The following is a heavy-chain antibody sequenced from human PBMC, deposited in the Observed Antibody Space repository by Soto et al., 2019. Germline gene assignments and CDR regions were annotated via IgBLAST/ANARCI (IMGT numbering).Heavy chain of an antibody. CDR3: ARTGDCSSTSCYAFYYYGMDV. CDR1: GYSISSSKW. Sequence: SETLSLTRAVSGYSISSSKWWGWIRQPPGKGLEWIGYIYYSGSTYYNPSLKSRVTMSVDTSKNQFSLKLSSVTAVDTAVYYCARTGDCSSTSCYAFYYYGMDVWGQGTTVTVSS. J-gene: IGHJ6*02. V-gene: IGHV4-28*01. CDR2: IYYSGST. D-gene: IGHD2-2*01.